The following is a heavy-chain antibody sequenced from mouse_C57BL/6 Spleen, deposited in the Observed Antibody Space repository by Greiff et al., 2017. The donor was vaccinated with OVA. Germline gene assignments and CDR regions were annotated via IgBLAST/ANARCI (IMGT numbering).Heavy chain of an antibody. D-gene: IGHD1-1*01. CDR1: GFTFSSYT. J-gene: IGHJ1*03. CDR2: ISGGGGNT. CDR3: ARHAITTVVATSNWYFDV. V-gene: IGHV5-9*01. Sequence: SGGGLVKPGGSLKLSCAASGFTFSSYTMSWVRQTPEKRLEWVATISGGGGNTYYPDSVKGRFTISRDNAKNTLYLQMSSLRSEDTALYYCARHAITTVVATSNWYFDVWGTGTTVTVSS.